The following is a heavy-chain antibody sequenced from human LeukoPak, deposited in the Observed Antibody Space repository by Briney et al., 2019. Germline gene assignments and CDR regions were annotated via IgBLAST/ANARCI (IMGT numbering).Heavy chain of an antibody. CDR2: ISGSGGST. V-gene: IGHV3-23*01. D-gene: IGHD4-23*01. J-gene: IGHJ4*02. CDR1: GFTFSSYA. Sequence: GGSLRLSCAASGFTFSSYAMSWVRQAPGKGLEWVSAISGSGGSTYYADSVKGRFTISRDNSKNTLYLQMNSLRAEDTAVYYCAKASWIYGGNSELDYWGQGTLVTVSS. CDR3: AKASWIYGGNSELDY.